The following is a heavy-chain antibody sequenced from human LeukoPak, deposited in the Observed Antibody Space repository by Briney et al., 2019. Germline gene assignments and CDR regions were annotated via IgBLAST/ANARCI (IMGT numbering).Heavy chain of an antibody. D-gene: IGHD2/OR15-2a*01. CDR1: GFSFSSYA. Sequence: GGSLRLSCAASGFSFSSYAMSWVRQAPGKGLEWVSSISGSGGSTYYADSVKGRFTISRDNSKNTLYLQMGSLRAEDMAVYYCAREGYYSFDYWGQGTLVTVSS. J-gene: IGHJ4*02. CDR2: ISGSGGST. CDR3: AREGYYSFDY. V-gene: IGHV3-23*01.